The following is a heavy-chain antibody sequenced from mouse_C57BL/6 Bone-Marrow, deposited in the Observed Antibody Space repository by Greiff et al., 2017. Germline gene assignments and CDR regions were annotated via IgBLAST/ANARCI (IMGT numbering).Heavy chain of an antibody. V-gene: IGHV1-55*01. Sequence: QVQLQQPGAELVKPGASVKMSCKASGYTFTSYWLTWVKQRPGQGLEWIGDIYPGSGSTNYNEKFKSKATLTVDTSSSTAYMQLSSLTSEDSAVYYCARPHYYGDAMDYWGQGTSVTVSS. CDR3: ARPHYYGDAMDY. D-gene: IGHD1-2*01. J-gene: IGHJ4*01. CDR1: GYTFTSYW. CDR2: IYPGSGST.